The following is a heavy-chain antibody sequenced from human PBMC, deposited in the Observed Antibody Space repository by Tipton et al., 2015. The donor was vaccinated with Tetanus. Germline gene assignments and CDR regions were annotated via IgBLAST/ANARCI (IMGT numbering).Heavy chain of an antibody. Sequence: SLRLSCAASGFTFSSYSINWVRQAPGKGLERVSSFSSSSSNIYYADSVKGRFTISRDNAKNSLFLQMSSLRAEDTAVYYCARELELRFSIYYYYGMDVWGQGTTVTVSS. J-gene: IGHJ6*02. CDR2: FSSSSSNI. CDR1: GFTFSSYS. D-gene: IGHD1-7*01. V-gene: IGHV3-21*01. CDR3: ARELELRFSIYYYYGMDV.